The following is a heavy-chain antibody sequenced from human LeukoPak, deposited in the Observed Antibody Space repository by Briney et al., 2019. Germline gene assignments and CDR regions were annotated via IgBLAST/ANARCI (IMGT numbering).Heavy chain of an antibody. CDR2: IILILGIA. J-gene: IGHJ5*02. CDR1: GGTFSSYA. V-gene: IGHV1-69*04. D-gene: IGHD7-27*01. Sequence: SVKVSCKASGGTFSSYAISWVRPAPGQGLEWMGRIILILGIANYAQKFQGRVTITADKSTSTAYMELSSLRSEDTAVYYCARGELTGDTWGQGTLVTVSS. CDR3: ARGELTGDT.